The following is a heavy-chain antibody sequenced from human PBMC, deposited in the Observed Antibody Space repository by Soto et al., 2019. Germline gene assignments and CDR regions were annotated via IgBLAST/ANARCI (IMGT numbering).Heavy chain of an antibody. J-gene: IGHJ6*04. Sequence: QVHLVQSGAEVKKPGSSVKVSCTASGGTFGSYTVTWVRQAPGQGLEWMGEIIPMFGTASYAQKFQGRVTLTADKSTTTAHMELSSLSSDDTAVYFCARQRAMPLQFYSGMDVWGKGTTVTVSS. V-gene: IGHV1-69*06. CDR2: IIPMFGTA. CDR3: ARQRAMPLQFYSGMDV. CDR1: GGTFGSYT. D-gene: IGHD2-15*01.